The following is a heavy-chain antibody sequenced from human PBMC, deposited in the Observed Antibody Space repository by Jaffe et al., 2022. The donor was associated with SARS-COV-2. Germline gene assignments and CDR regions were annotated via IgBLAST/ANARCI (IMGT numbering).Heavy chain of an antibody. J-gene: IGHJ6*02. V-gene: IGHV3-30-3*01. CDR2: ISYDGSNK. Sequence: QVQLVESGGGVVQPGRSLRLSCAASGFTFSSYAMHWVRQAPGKGLEWVAVISYDGSNKSYADSVKGRFTISRDNSKNTLYLQMNSLRAEDTAIYYCASDPYVGPLQYYHYGMDVWGQGTTVTVSS. CDR3: ASDPYVGPLQYYHYGMDV. CDR1: GFTFSSYA. D-gene: IGHD3-3*02.